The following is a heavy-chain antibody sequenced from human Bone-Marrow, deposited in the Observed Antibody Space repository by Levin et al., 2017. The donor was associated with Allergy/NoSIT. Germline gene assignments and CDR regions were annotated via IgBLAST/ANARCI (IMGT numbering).Heavy chain of an antibody. CDR3: ARVGEGIAVAGSDDAFDI. V-gene: IGHV3-11*01. CDR2: ISSSGSTI. CDR1: GFTFSDYY. D-gene: IGHD6-19*01. J-gene: IGHJ3*02. Sequence: GGSLRLSCAASGFTFSDYYMSWIRQAPGKGLEWVSYISSSGSTIYYADSVKGRFTISRDNAKNSLYLQMNSLRAEDTAVYYCARVGEGIAVAGSDDAFDIWGQGTMVTVSS.